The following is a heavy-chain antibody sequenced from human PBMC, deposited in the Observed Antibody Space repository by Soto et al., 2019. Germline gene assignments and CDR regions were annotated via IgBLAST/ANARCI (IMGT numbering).Heavy chain of an antibody. J-gene: IGHJ4*02. Sequence: QVQLPESGPGLVKPSQTLSLACTVSDGSVSRGGYYWSWLRQSPGKGLEWIGNIYYTGRTSYNPSLKSRVTISLETSKRQFPLRLASVSAADTALYYCAREGSYDYFDYWGQGALVTVSS. CDR3: AREGSYDYFDY. CDR1: DGSVSRGGYY. CDR2: IYYTGRT. V-gene: IGHV4-31*03. D-gene: IGHD1-26*01.